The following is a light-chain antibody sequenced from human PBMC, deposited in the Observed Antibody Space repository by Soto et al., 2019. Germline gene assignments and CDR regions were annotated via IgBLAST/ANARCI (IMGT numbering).Light chain of an antibody. CDR3: QQVNGYPHT. CDR1: QGIRSN. CDR2: AAF. V-gene: IGKV1-9*01. Sequence: IPLTQSPSFLSAFGGGRVTITCRASQGIRSNLAWYQQKPGKAPKLLIYAAFTSQSGVPSRFSGSGFGTEFTLTITSLQPEDFATYCCQQVNGYPHTFGQGTKLEIK. J-gene: IGKJ2*01.